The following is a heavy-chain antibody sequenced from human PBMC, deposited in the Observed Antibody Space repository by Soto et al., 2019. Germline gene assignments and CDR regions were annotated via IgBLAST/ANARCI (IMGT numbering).Heavy chain of an antibody. J-gene: IGHJ6*02. V-gene: IGHV1-46*01. CDR2: INPSGGST. Sequence: GASVKVSCKASGYTFTSYYMHWVRQAPGQGLEWMGIINPSGGSTSYAQKFQGRVTMTRDTSTSTVYMELSSLRSEDTAVYYCARSANYKKLYGDYGPVNHYYYYYGMDVWGQGTTVTVSS. CDR3: ARSANYKKLYGDYGPVNHYYYYYGMDV. D-gene: IGHD4-17*01. CDR1: GYTFTSYY.